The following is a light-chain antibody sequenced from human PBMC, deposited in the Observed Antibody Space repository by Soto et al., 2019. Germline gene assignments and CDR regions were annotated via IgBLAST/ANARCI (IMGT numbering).Light chain of an antibody. CDR1: SSNIGAGYD. CDR2: GNT. J-gene: IGLJ2*01. Sequence: QSVLTQPPSVSGAPGQRVTISCTGSSSNIGAGYDVHWYQQLPGRAPKLLIYGNTNRPSGVPDRVSGSKSGTSASLAITGLQAEDEADYYCLSFDSSLSVVFGGGTKLTVL. V-gene: IGLV1-40*01. CDR3: LSFDSSLSVV.